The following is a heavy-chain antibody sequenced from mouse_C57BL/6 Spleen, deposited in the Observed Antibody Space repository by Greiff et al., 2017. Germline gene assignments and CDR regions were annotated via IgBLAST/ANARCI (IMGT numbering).Heavy chain of an antibody. D-gene: IGHD1-1*01. CDR1: GYTFTSYT. Sequence: VQLQQSGAELARPGASVKMSCKASGYTFTSYTMHWVKQRPGQGLEWIGYINPSSGYTKYNQKFKDKATLTADKSSSTAYMQLSSLTSEDSAVYYCARTLLYYGSSSGFAYWGQGTLVTVSA. CDR2: INPSSGYT. V-gene: IGHV1-4*01. CDR3: ARTLLYYGSSSGFAY. J-gene: IGHJ3*01.